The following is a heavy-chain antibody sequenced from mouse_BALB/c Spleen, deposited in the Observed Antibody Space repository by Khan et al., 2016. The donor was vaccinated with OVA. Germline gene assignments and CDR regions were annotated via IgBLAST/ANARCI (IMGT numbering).Heavy chain of an antibody. CDR2: INPSTAYT. D-gene: IGHD1-1*01. CDR1: GYTFINYW. V-gene: IGHV1-7*01. Sequence: QVQLQQSGAELAKPGASVKMSCKASGYTFINYWILWVKQRPGQGLEWIGYINPSTAYTEYNQNFKDKATLTADKSSRKAYMQLSSLTSEDSAVYYCARRGLRWDFDYWGQGTTRTVSS. J-gene: IGHJ2*01. CDR3: ARRGLRWDFDY.